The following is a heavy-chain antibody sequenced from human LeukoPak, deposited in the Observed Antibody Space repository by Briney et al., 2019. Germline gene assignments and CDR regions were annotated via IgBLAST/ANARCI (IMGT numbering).Heavy chain of an antibody. D-gene: IGHD2-15*01. CDR2: IDSDGSST. CDR3: ARSGAPTPDY. J-gene: IGHJ4*02. CDR1: RFTFRSYW. V-gene: IGHV3-74*01. Sequence: GGSLRLSCAVSRFTFRSYWMHWVRQAPGKGLEWVSRIDSDGSSTIYADSVKGRFTISRDNAKNTLNLQMNSLRDEDTALYYCARSGAPTPDYWGQGTLVIVSS.